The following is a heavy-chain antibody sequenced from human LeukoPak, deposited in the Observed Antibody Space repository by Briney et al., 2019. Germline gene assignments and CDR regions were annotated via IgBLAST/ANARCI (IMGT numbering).Heavy chain of an antibody. CDR2: ISSSGSDI. J-gene: IGHJ4*02. D-gene: IGHD3-16*02. CDR3: ARLREITFGGVIGIDY. Sequence: GGSLRLSCSASGFTFSDYYMTWIRQSPGKGLEWVSFISSSGSDIYYADSVKGRFTISRDNAKNSLYLQMNSLRAEDTAVNYCARLREITFGGVIGIDYWGQGTLVTVSS. CDR1: GFTFSDYY. V-gene: IGHV3-11*04.